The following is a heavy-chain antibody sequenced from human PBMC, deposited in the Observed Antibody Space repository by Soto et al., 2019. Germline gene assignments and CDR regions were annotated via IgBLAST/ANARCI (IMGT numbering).Heavy chain of an antibody. CDR2: IWSGGGT. D-gene: IGHD6-13*01. CDR3: ARMLEAAATY. J-gene: IGHJ4*02. V-gene: IGHV3-53*01. Sequence: EVQLVESGGGLIQTGGSLRLSCAASGFTVSSSYMSWVRQAPGKGLECVSVIWSGGGTYYADSVKGRFTISRDNSKNTLDLQMNTLRAEDTAVYYCARMLEAAATYWGQGTLVTVSS. CDR1: GFTVSSSY.